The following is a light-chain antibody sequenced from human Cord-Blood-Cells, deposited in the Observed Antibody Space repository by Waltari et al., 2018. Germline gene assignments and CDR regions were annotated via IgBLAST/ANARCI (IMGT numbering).Light chain of an antibody. V-gene: IGLV3-1*01. CDR1: KLGDKY. Sequence: SYELTQPPSVSVSPGQTASITCSGDKLGDKYACWYQQKPGQSPVLVIYQDSKRPSGIPERLSGSNSGNTATLNISGTQAMDEADYYCQAWDSSTYVFGTGTKVTVL. J-gene: IGLJ1*01. CDR3: QAWDSSTYV. CDR2: QDS.